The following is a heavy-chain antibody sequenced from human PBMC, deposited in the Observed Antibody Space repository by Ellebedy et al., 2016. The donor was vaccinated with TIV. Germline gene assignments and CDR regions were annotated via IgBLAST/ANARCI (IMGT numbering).Heavy chain of an antibody. CDR2: IWYDGSNE. J-gene: IGHJ2*01. Sequence: PGGSLRLSCEASGFTFNTYAMHWVRQAPGKGLEWVAVIWYDGSNEFYVDSVKGRFTISRDNAKNSMYLQMNSLRAEDTAVYYCAKKVPAPTTVPPNWYFDLWGRGTLVTVSS. D-gene: IGHD4-17*01. CDR3: AKKVPAPTTVPPNWYFDL. V-gene: IGHV3-33*03. CDR1: GFTFNTYA.